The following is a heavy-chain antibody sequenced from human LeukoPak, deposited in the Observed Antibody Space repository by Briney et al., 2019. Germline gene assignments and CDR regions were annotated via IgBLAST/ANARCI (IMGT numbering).Heavy chain of an antibody. CDR2: IYPGDSDT. V-gene: IGHV5-51*01. J-gene: IGHJ4*02. D-gene: IGHD3-22*01. CDR3: ARLSNYDSSGYGLSFDY. Sequence: GESLKISCKGSGYSFTSYWIGWVRRMPGKGLEWMGIIYPGDSDTRYSPSFQGQVTISADKSISTAYLQWSSLKASDTAMYYCARLSNYDSSGYGLSFDYWGQGTLVTVSS. CDR1: GYSFTSYW.